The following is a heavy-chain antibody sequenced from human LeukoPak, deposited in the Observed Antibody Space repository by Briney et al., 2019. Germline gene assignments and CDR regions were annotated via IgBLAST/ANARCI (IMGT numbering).Heavy chain of an antibody. CDR3: VKGIRGYYYNMDV. V-gene: IGHV3-23*01. J-gene: IGHJ6*02. CDR1: GLTFSSNA. Sequence: PGGSLRLSCAASGLTFSSNAMSWVRQAPGKGLEWVSGIRGSGDRKFYADSVEGRFTISRDKSKSTLYLQMNSLRVEDTAIYYCVKGIRGYYYNMDVWGQGTTVTASS. CDR2: IRGSGDRK.